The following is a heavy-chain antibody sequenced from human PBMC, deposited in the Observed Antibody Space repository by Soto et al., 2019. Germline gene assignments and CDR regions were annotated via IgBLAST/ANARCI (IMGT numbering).Heavy chain of an antibody. V-gene: IGHV4-31*03. CDR1: GGSISSGGYC. J-gene: IGHJ2*01. CDR3: GGVFKVWAARLGWTSDL. CDR2: IFYSGST. Sequence: QVQLQESGPGLVKPSQTLSLTCTVSGGSISSGGYCWSWIRQHPGKGLEWIGYIFYSGSTNYNPSLKTRLTISEDPSKTLSSGNGTAVTAGTRAVYSWGGVFKVWAARLGWTSDLGGGGTLV. D-gene: IGHD3-16*01.